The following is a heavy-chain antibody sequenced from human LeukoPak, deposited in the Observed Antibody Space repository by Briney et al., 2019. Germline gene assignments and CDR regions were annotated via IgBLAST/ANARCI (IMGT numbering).Heavy chain of an antibody. D-gene: IGHD2-15*01. Sequence: ASVKVSCKASGGTFSSYAISWVRQAPGQGLGWMGRIIPIFGTANYAQKFQGRVTITTDESTSTAYMELSSLRSEDTAVYYCARDTGYCSGGSCYYYYYYMDVWGKGTTVTVSS. CDR1: GGTFSSYA. V-gene: IGHV1-69*05. J-gene: IGHJ6*03. CDR2: IIPIFGTA. CDR3: ARDTGYCSGGSCYYYYYYMDV.